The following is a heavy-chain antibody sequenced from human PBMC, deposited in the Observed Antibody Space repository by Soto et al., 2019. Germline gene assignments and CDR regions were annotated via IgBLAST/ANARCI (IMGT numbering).Heavy chain of an antibody. Sequence: SETLSLTCTVSGGSISSYYWTWIRHPPGKELEWIGYIYYSGSTNYNPSLKSRVTISVDTSKNQFSLKLSSVTAADTAGYYCTRERFDSVATPCRAPPGAVDVSGPGPVGTVSS. CDR1: GGSISSYY. J-gene: IGHJ6*02. D-gene: IGHD5-12*01. CDR3: TRERFDSVATPCRAPPGAVDV. CDR2: IYYSGST. V-gene: IGHV4-59*01.